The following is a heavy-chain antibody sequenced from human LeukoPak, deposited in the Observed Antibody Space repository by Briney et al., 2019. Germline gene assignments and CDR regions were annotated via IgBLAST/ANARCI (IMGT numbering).Heavy chain of an antibody. Sequence: GGSLRLSCAASGFTFSSYWMHWVRRAPGKGLVWVSRINSDGSSTSYADSVKGRFTISRDNAKNTLYLQMNSLRAEDTAVFYCASTEDCGGDCYDPFDYWGQGTLVTVSS. CDR1: GFTFSSYW. CDR2: INSDGSST. CDR3: ASTEDCGGDCYDPFDY. D-gene: IGHD2-21*02. J-gene: IGHJ4*02. V-gene: IGHV3-74*01.